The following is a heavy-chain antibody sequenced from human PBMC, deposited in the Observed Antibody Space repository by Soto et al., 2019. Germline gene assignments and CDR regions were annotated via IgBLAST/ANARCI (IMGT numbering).Heavy chain of an antibody. CDR2: IYYSGNT. CDR1: GGSICSYY. D-gene: IGHD6-13*01. J-gene: IGHJ4*02. Sequence: KPSESLSLTCTVSGGSICSYYWSWIRQPPGKGLEWIGYIYYSGNTNYNPSLKSRVTISVDTSKNQLTLKLSSVTAADTAVYYCARQYSSSWSHFDYWGQGTLVTVSS. CDR3: ARQYSSSWSHFDY. V-gene: IGHV4-59*08.